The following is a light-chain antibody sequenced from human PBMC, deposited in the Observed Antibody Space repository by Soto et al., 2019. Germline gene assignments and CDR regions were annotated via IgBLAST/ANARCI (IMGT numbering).Light chain of an antibody. CDR1: QGISNY. Sequence: AIRMTQSPSSFSASTGDRVTITCRASQGISNYLAWYQQNPGKAPKLLIHGASTLQSGVASRFSGSGSGTDFTLTISCLQSEDFATYYCQQYYSYPRTFGQGTKVEIK. V-gene: IGKV1-8*01. CDR2: GAS. J-gene: IGKJ1*01. CDR3: QQYYSYPRT.